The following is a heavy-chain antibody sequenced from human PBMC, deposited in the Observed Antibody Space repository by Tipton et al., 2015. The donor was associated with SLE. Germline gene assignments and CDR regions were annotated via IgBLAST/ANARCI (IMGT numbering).Heavy chain of an antibody. CDR3: TRVRAFDQSDY. V-gene: IGHV3-7*01. CDR1: GFTFSDHW. CDR2: IKEDGSVK. Sequence: SLRLSCAASGFTFSDHWMNWVRQAPGRGLEWVANIKEDGSVKYYAESVRGQFTISRDNAKNSLFLQLNSLRAEDAAVYYCTRVRAFDQSDYWGQGTLVAVSS. J-gene: IGHJ4*02.